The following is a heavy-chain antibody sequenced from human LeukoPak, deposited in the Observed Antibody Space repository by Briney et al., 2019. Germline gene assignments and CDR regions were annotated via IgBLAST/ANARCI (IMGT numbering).Heavy chain of an antibody. V-gene: IGHV1-69*13. J-gene: IGHJ4*02. Sequence: GASVKVSCKASGYTFTGYYMHWVRQAPGQGLEWMGGIIPIFGTANYAQKFQGRVTITADESTSTAYMELSSLRSEDTAVYYCARAISSGWSGDLRYWGRGTLVTVSS. CDR3: ARAISSGWSGDLRY. D-gene: IGHD6-19*01. CDR2: IIPIFGTA. CDR1: GYTFTGYY.